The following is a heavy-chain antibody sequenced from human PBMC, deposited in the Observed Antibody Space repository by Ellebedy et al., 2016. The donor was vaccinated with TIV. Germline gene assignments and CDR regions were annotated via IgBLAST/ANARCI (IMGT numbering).Heavy chain of an antibody. CDR3: ARAPGSVVTGYYFDY. D-gene: IGHD4-23*01. V-gene: IGHV3-66*01. J-gene: IGHJ4*02. Sequence: PGGSLRLSCAASGFTVSSNYMSRVRQAPGKGLEWVSVIYSGGSTYYADSVKGRFTISRDNSKNTLYLQMNSLRAEDTAVYYCARAPGSVVTGYYFDYWGQGTLVTVSS. CDR2: IYSGGST. CDR1: GFTVSSNY.